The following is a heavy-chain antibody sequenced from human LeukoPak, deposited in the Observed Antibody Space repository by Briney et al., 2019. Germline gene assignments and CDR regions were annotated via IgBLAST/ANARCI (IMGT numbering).Heavy chain of an antibody. V-gene: IGHV1-8*01. CDR3: ARPERGGDDILTGPGAFDI. D-gene: IGHD3-9*01. Sequence: GASVKVSCKASGYTFTSYDINWMRQATGQGLEWMGWMNPNSGNTGYAQKFQGRVTMTRNTSISTAYLQWSSLKASDTAMYYCARPERGGDDILTGPGAFDIWGQGTMVTVSS. CDR2: MNPNSGNT. CDR1: GYTFTSYD. J-gene: IGHJ3*02.